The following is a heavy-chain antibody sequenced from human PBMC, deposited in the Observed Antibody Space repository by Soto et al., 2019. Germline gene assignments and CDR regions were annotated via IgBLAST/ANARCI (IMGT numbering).Heavy chain of an antibody. D-gene: IGHD3-10*01. Sequence: GGSLRLSCAASGFTFSSYGMHWVRQAPGKGLEWVAVIWYDGSNKYYADSVKGRFTISRDNSKNTLYLQMNSLRAEDTAVYYCARDRNYYGSGNHMDVWGQGTTVTVSS. CDR2: IWYDGSNK. CDR1: GFTFSSYG. J-gene: IGHJ6*02. CDR3: ARDRNYYGSGNHMDV. V-gene: IGHV3-33*01.